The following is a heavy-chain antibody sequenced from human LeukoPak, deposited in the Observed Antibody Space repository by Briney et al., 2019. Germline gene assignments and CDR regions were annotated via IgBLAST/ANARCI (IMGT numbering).Heavy chain of an antibody. CDR3: AKDSRGGPDYLAAAGYYYGMDV. D-gene: IGHD6-13*01. Sequence: GGSLRLSCAASGFTFSTYNMNWVRQAPGKGLEWVSFISSGSEIIYYADSVKGRFTVSRDNAKNSLYLQMNSLRAEDTAVYYCAKDSRGGPDYLAAAGYYYGMDVWGQGTTVTVSS. CDR2: ISSGSEII. V-gene: IGHV3-48*01. J-gene: IGHJ6*02. CDR1: GFTFSTYN.